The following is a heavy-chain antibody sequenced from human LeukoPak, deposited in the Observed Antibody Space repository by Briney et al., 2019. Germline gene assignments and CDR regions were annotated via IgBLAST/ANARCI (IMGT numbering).Heavy chain of an antibody. CDR1: GFTFSSYA. Sequence: GGSLRLSCAASGFTFSSYAMHWVRQAPGKGLEWVSLISWDGGSTYYADSVKGRFTISRDNSKNSLYLQMNSLRAEDTALYYCAKAERITMVRGVNYYYYYYMDVWGKGTTVTVSS. CDR2: ISWDGGST. V-gene: IGHV3-43D*03. D-gene: IGHD3-10*01. J-gene: IGHJ6*03. CDR3: AKAERITMVRGVNYYYYYYMDV.